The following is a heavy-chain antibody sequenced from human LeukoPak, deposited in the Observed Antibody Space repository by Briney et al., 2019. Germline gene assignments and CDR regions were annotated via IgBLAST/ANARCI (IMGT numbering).Heavy chain of an antibody. J-gene: IGHJ4*02. D-gene: IGHD3-3*01. CDR2: ISAIGDT. CDR1: GSFISSYY. V-gene: IGHV4-4*09. CDR3: AIHSNFWDIDH. Sequence: SETLSLTCAVSGSFISSYYWTWIRQSPERGLEWIGYISAIGDTNYNPSLKSRVTMSVDTSKGQFSLRLTSVTAADTAVYYCAIHSNFWDIDHRSPGTLVTVFS.